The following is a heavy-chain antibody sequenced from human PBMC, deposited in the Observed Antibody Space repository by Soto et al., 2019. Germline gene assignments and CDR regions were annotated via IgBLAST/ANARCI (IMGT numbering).Heavy chain of an antibody. D-gene: IGHD6-6*01. J-gene: IGHJ4*02. V-gene: IGHV1-2*02. Sequence: GASVKVSCKASGYTFTGYYMHWLRQAPGQGLEWMGWINPNSGGTNYAQKFQGRVTMTRDTSISTAYMELSRLRSDDTAVYYCARALYSSSSRIYYFDYWGQGTLVTVSS. CDR2: INPNSGGT. CDR1: GYTFTGYY. CDR3: ARALYSSSSRIYYFDY.